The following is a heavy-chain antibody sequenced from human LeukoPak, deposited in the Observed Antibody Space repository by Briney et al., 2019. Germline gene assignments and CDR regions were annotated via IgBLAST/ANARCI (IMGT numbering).Heavy chain of an antibody. Sequence: PGGSLRLSRAASGFTFSSYDMHWVRQATGKGLEWVSAIGTAGDTYYPGSVKGRFTISRENAKNSLYLQMNSLRAGDTAVYYCAKCALGATLPYYFDYWGQGTLVTVSS. V-gene: IGHV3-13*04. CDR2: IGTAGDT. J-gene: IGHJ4*02. D-gene: IGHD1-26*01. CDR1: GFTFSSYD. CDR3: AKCALGATLPYYFDY.